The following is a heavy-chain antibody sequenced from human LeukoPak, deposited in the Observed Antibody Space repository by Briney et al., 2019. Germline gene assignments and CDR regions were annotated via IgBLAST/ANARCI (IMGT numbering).Heavy chain of an antibody. Sequence: GGSLRLSCAASGFTVSNNYMNWVRQAPGKGLEWVSGIGGSGYSTYYADSVKGRFTISRDNSKSTLYLQMSSLRAEDTAVYYCAKEKYYYDTSGYYPFDYWGQGTLVTVSS. CDR1: GFTVSNNY. V-gene: IGHV3-23*01. D-gene: IGHD3-22*01. CDR3: AKEKYYYDTSGYYPFDY. J-gene: IGHJ4*02. CDR2: IGGSGYST.